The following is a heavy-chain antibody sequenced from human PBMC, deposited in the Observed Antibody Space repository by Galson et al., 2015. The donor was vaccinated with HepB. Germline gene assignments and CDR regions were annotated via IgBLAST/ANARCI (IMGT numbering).Heavy chain of an antibody. V-gene: IGHV1-46*01. Sequence: SVKVSCKASGCTFTSYYMHWVRQAPGQGLEWMGIINPSGGSTSYAQKFQGRVTMTRDTSRSTVYMELSSLRSEDTAVYYCARDLENSSGYYGWFDPWGQGTLVTVSS. CDR1: GCTFTSYY. CDR2: INPSGGST. D-gene: IGHD3-22*01. J-gene: IGHJ5*02. CDR3: ARDLENSSGYYGWFDP.